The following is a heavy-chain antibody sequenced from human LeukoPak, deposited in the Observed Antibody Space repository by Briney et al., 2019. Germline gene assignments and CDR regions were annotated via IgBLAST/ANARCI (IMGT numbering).Heavy chain of an antibody. D-gene: IGHD3-3*01. CDR3: TTTFDHY. V-gene: IGHV3-74*01. CDR2: ISNDGTTT. CDR1: GFTFSNYY. J-gene: IGHJ4*02. Sequence: GGSLRLSCEASGFTFSNYYMHWVRQGPGKGLVWVSRISNDGTTTAYADSVKGRFTISRDNAKNTLYLQMSSLRAEDTAGYYCTTTFDHYWCQGTLVTVSS.